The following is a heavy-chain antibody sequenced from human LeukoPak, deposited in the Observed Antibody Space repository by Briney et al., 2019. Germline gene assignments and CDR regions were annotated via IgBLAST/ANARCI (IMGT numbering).Heavy chain of an antibody. CDR2: ISYDGSNK. V-gene: IGHV3-30*03. Sequence: GGSLRLSCAASGFTFSSYGMHWVRQAPGKGLEWVAVISYDGSNKYYADSVKGRFTISRDNSENTLYLQMNSLRAEDTAVYYCARDRGDYFDYWGQGTLVTVSS. CDR1: GFTFSSYG. J-gene: IGHJ4*02. CDR3: ARDRGDYFDY. D-gene: IGHD3-10*01.